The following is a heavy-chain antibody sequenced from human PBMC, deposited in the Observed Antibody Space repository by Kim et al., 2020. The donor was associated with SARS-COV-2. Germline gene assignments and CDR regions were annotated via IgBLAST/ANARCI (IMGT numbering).Heavy chain of an antibody. D-gene: IGHD4-17*01. CDR2: ST. Sequence: STGYAQKFQGRVTMTRDTSTSTAYMELSSLGSEDTAVYFCAREAAHTAPDFWGQGTLVTVSS. V-gene: IGHV1-46*01. J-gene: IGHJ4*02. CDR3: AREAAHTAPDF.